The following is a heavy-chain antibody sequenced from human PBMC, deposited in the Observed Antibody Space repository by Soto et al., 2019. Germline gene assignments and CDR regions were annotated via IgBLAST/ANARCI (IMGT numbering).Heavy chain of an antibody. V-gene: IGHV1-46*01. CDR2: IHPNDGVT. CDR1: GYTFTNYL. D-gene: IGHD2-15*01. J-gene: IGHJ4*02. CDR3: VRERSGGYYDY. Sequence: QVQLVQSGAEVEKPGASVKVSCRTSGYTFTNYLIHWVRQAPGQGLEWMGGIHPNDGVTVYAQNLXXRVXXXXXXXXXXXXXXXXXXXXXXXXXYXCVRERSGGYYDYRGQGTLVTVSS.